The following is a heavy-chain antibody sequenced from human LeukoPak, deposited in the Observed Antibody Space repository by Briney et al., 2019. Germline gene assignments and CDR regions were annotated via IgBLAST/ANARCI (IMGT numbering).Heavy chain of an antibody. Sequence: GGSLRLSCAASGFTFSSYSMNWVRQAPGKGLEWVSSISSSSSYIYYADSVKGRFTISRDNAKNSLYLQMNSLRAEDTAVYYCARDADIVVVVAATNAFDIWGQGTMVTVSS. D-gene: IGHD2-15*01. V-gene: IGHV3-21*01. CDR1: GFTFSSYS. CDR3: ARDADIVVVVAATNAFDI. J-gene: IGHJ3*02. CDR2: ISSSSSYI.